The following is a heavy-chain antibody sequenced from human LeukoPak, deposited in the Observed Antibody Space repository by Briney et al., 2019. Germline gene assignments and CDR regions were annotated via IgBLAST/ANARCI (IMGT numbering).Heavy chain of an antibody. CDR1: GFTFSSFG. V-gene: IGHV3-23*01. CDR2: ISSTGGTA. J-gene: IGHJ4*02. CDR3: AKDSGWILFDE. Sequence: GGSLRLSCAASGFTFSSFGMSWVRQAPGKGLEGCSAISSTGGTAYYADSVKGRFTISRDNSQNTMYLQMNSLRAEDTALYFCAKDSGWILFDEWGQGTLVTVSS. D-gene: IGHD2-2*03.